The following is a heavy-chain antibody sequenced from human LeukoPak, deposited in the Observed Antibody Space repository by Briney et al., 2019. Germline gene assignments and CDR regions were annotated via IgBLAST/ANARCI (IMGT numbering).Heavy chain of an antibody. CDR3: ASGRQLGR. D-gene: IGHD6-13*01. CDR2: IKQDESEK. V-gene: IGHV3-7*03. J-gene: IGHJ4*02. CDR1: GFSFSTYW. Sequence: SGGSLRLSCAASGFSFSTYWISWVRQAPGKGLEWVANIKQDESEKYYVDSVKGRFTISRDNTKNSLYLQMNSLRVEDTAVYYCASGRQLGRWGQGTLVTVSS.